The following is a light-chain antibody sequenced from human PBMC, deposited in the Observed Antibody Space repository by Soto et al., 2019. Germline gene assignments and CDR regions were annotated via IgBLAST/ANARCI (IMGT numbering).Light chain of an antibody. CDR3: SSYTSSNTLV. J-gene: IGLJ1*01. V-gene: IGLV2-14*01. CDR2: DVS. Sequence: QSVLTQPASVSGSPGQSITICFTGTSSDVGGYNYVSWYQQHPGKAPKFMIYDVSNRPSGVSNRFSGSKSGNTASLTISGLQADDEADYYCSSYTSSNTLVFGTGTKVTVL. CDR1: SSDVGGYNY.